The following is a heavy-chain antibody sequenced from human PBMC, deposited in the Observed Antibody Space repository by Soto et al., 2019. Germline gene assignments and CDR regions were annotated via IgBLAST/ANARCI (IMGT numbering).Heavy chain of an antibody. J-gene: IGHJ4*02. CDR1: GYTFTGYY. CDR2: INPNSGGT. D-gene: IGHD3-22*01. CDR3: ARDRNYYDSSGYSI. V-gene: IGHV1-2*02. Sequence: QVQLVQSGAEVKKPGASVKVSCKASGYTFTGYYMHWVRQAPGQGLEWMGWINPNSGGTNYAQKLQGRVTMTRDTSISTAYMELSRLRSDDTAVYYCARDRNYYDSSGYSIWGQGTLVTVSS.